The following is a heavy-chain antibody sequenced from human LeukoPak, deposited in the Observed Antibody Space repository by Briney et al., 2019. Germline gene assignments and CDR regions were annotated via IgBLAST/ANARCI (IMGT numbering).Heavy chain of an antibody. Sequence: PVKVSCKASGGTFSSYAISWVRQAPGQGLEWMGGIIPIFGTANYAQKFQGRVTITADESTSTANMELSSLRSEDTAVYYCARTLPYPGIAVAGSYYYYYYMDVWGKGTTVTVSS. CDR1: GGTFSSYA. D-gene: IGHD6-19*01. CDR3: ARTLPYPGIAVAGSYYYYYYMDV. CDR2: IIPIFGTA. V-gene: IGHV1-69*01. J-gene: IGHJ6*03.